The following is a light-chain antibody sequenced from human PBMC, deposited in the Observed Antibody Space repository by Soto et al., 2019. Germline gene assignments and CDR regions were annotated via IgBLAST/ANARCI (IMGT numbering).Light chain of an antibody. Sequence: QLVLTQPPSVSGSPGQSVTISCTGTSSDVGGYDYVSWYQQRPGKAPKLLIYDVTKRPSGVPDRFSGSKSGNTASLTISGLQAEDEADFYCCSYGGSFPYVFGTGTKVTVL. V-gene: IGLV2-11*01. CDR1: SSDVGGYDY. CDR2: DVT. J-gene: IGLJ1*01. CDR3: CSYGGSFPYV.